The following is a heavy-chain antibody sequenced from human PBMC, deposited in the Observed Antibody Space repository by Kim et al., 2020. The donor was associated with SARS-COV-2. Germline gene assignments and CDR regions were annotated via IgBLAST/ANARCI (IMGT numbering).Heavy chain of an antibody. Sequence: NPSLKSRVTISVDTSKNQFYLKLSSVTAADTAVYYCARHSRIVVVPAASLAWGQGTLVTVSS. CDR3: ARHSRIVVVPAASLA. D-gene: IGHD2-2*01. J-gene: IGHJ4*02. V-gene: IGHV4-39*01.